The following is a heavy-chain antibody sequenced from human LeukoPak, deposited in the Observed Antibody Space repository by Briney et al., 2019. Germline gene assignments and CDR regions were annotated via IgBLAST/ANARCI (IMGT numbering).Heavy chain of an antibody. J-gene: IGHJ6*02. CDR2: ISDSGGRK. D-gene: IGHD2-15*01. CDR1: GFDFSNFW. V-gene: IGHV3-23*01. Sequence: GGSLRLSCASSGFDFSNFWMSWVRQAPGKGLEWVSDISDSGGRKYYADSVKGRFTISRDNSKNTVYLEMNSLRAEDTAIYYCAKDKGYCSSDVCYPPYGMDVWGQGTTVTVSS. CDR3: AKDKGYCSSDVCYPPYGMDV.